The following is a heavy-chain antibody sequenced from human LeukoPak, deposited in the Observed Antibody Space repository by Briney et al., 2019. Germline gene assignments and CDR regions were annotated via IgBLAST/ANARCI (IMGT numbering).Heavy chain of an antibody. V-gene: IGHV4-4*07. D-gene: IGHD6-13*01. CDR2: IYSSGST. CDR1: GGSISSYY. CDR3: ARYRSSWTDAFDI. Sequence: PSETLSLACTVSGGSISSYYSSWIRQPAGKGLEWVGRIYSSGSTNYNTSFKSRVTMSVDTSKNQFSLKVSSGTAADTAFYYCARYRSSWTDAFDIWGQGTMVTVSS. J-gene: IGHJ3*02.